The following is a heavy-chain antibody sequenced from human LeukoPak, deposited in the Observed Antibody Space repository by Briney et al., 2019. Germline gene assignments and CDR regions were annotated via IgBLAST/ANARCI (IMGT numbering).Heavy chain of an antibody. CDR2: IWYDGSKK. J-gene: IGHJ4*02. CDR3: VRAGLGRDLYYFDY. Sequence: LPGRSLRLSCAASGFTFSSYSMHWVRQTPGKGLEWVALIWYDGSKKDYAGSVKGRFTISRDNSKNTLYLQMNSLRAEDTAVYYCVRAGLGRDLYYFDYWGQGTQVTVSS. D-gene: IGHD5-24*01. V-gene: IGHV3-33*01. CDR1: GFTFSSYS.